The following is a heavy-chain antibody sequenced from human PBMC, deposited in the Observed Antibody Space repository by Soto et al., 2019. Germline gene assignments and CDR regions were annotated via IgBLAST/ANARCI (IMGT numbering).Heavy chain of an antibody. V-gene: IGHV3-30*03. CDR2: ISFDGANK. CDR3: ARGGAVASSDYFFDF. Sequence: QVRLVESGGGVAQPGRSLTLSCAASGFTFDRHAMHWLRQPPGKGLEWLAAISFDGANKYYPDSVWGRYTVSRDNSANTLSLEMTSLTADDTALYYCARGGAVASSDYFFDFWRQGALVTVSS. CDR1: GFTFDRHA. J-gene: IGHJ4*02. D-gene: IGHD6-19*01.